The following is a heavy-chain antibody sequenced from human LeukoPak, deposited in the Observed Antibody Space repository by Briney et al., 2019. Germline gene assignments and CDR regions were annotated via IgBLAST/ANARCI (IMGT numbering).Heavy chain of an antibody. CDR2: IIPILGIA. CDR1: GGTFSSYT. Sequence: ASVKVSCKASGGTFSSYTISWVRQAPGQGLEWMGRIIPILGIANYAQKFQGRVTITADKSTSTTYMGLSSLRSEDTAVYYCARTPLSSSSHFDYWGQGTLVTVSS. J-gene: IGHJ4*02. CDR3: ARTPLSSSSHFDY. D-gene: IGHD6-6*01. V-gene: IGHV1-69*02.